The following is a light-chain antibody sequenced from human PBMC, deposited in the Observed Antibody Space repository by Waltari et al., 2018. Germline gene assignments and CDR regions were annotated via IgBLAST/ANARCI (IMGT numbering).Light chain of an antibody. V-gene: IGLV5-45*03. CDR1: RGINLRTYR. CDR2: YKSDSDN. J-gene: IGLJ2*01. CDR3: VIWHSSAWV. Sequence: QAVLTQPSSLPASPGASASLTCTLRRGINLRTYRLYWYQQKPGSPPQYLLRYKSDSDNQQGSGVPSRFSGSKDASANAGILLISGLQSEDEADYYCVIWHSSAWVFGGGTKLTVL.